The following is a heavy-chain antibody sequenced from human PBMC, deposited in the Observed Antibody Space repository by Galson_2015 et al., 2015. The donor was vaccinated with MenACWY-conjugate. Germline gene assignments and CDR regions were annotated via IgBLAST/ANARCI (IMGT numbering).Heavy chain of an antibody. D-gene: IGHD2-2*01. CDR2: IYYRGST. CDR1: VRSVSNSSYY. V-gene: IGHV4-39*01. CDR3: ARHVKVWDVVVSPPDS. Sequence: SETLSLTCTVSVRSVSNSSYYWGWLRQPPGKGLEWIGSIYYRGSTYYNPSLKSRVIISVDTSKNQFSLKLSSVTAADTALYYCARHVKVWDVVVSPPDSWGQGTLVTVSS. J-gene: IGHJ4*02.